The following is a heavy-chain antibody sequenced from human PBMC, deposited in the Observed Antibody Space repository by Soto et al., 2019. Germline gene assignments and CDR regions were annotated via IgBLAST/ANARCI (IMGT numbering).Heavy chain of an antibody. CDR3: TRQHYAALDAFDI. V-gene: IGHV3-73*01. J-gene: IGHJ3*02. D-gene: IGHD3-16*01. Sequence: EVQLVESGGGLVQPGGSLKLSCAASGFTFSGSAMQWVRQASGKGLEWVGRIRSKANSFATSYGASVKGRFTISRDDSKNTTFLQMNSLKTEDTALYYCTRQHYAALDAFDIWGLGTMVTVSS. CDR2: IRSKANSFAT. CDR1: GFTFSGSA.